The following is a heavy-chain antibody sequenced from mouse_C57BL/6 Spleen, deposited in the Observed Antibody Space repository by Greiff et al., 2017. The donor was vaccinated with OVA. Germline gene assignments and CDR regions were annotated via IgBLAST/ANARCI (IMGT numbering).Heavy chain of an antibody. CDR2: ISDGGSYT. V-gene: IGHV5-4*01. J-gene: IGHJ2*01. CDR1: GFTFSSYA. Sequence: EVKLVESGGGLVKPGGSLKLSCAASGFTFSSYAMSWVRQTPEKRLEWVATISDGGSYTYYPDNVKGRFTISRDNAKNNLYLQMSQLKSEDTAMYSCARDRYNGSSYGYFDYWGQGTTLTVSS. CDR3: ARDRYNGSSYGYFDY. D-gene: IGHD1-1*01.